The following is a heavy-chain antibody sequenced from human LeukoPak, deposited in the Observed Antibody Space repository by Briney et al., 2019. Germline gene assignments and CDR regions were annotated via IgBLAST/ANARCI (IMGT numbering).Heavy chain of an antibody. Sequence: ASVKVSCKASGYTFTSYDINWVRQATGQGLEWMGWMNPNSGNTGYAQKFQGRVTMTRNTSISTAYMELSSLRSDDTAVYYCARFVPAYNWFDPWGQGTLVTVSS. CDR3: ARFVPAYNWFDP. CDR1: GYTFTSYD. CDR2: MNPNSGNT. V-gene: IGHV1-8*01. J-gene: IGHJ5*02. D-gene: IGHD2-2*01.